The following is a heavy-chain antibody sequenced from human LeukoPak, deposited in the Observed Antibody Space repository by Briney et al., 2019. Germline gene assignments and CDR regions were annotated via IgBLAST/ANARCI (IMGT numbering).Heavy chain of an antibody. CDR3: ARYDSSGFALEN. D-gene: IGHD3-22*01. CDR2: IYYSGSS. J-gene: IGHJ4*02. CDR1: GGSFSGYY. Sequence: PSETLSLTCAVYGGSFSGYYWGWIRQPPGKGLEWIGYIYYSGSSKYSPSLKSRVTMSVDTSKNQFSLKLSSVTAADTAVYYCARYDSSGFALENWGQGTLVTVSS. V-gene: IGHV4-59*01.